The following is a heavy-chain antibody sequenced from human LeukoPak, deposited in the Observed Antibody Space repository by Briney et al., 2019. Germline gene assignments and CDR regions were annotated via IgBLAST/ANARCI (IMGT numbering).Heavy chain of an antibody. Sequence: GGSLRLSCAASGFTFSSYAMSWVRQAPGKGLEWVSAISGSGGSTYYADSVKGRFTISRDNAKNTLYLQMNSLRAEDTAVYYCARDSDWLSLPNDYWGQGTLVTASS. CDR3: ARDSDWLSLPNDY. CDR2: ISGSGGST. J-gene: IGHJ4*02. CDR1: GFTFSSYA. D-gene: IGHD3/OR15-3a*01. V-gene: IGHV3-23*01.